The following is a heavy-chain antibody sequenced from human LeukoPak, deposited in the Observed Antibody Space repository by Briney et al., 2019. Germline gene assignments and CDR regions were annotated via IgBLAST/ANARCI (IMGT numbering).Heavy chain of an antibody. V-gene: IGHV3-23*01. CDR3: PKDNTSESDY. D-gene: IGHD1-14*01. Sequence: GGSLRLSCAASGFTFSDHAMTWVRQAPGKGLEWVAGISGSGGDTYYADSERGRFTISRDNSKNTLSLQMNSLRVEDTAVYYCPKDNTSESDYWGQGTLVTVSS. J-gene: IGHJ4*02. CDR2: ISGSGGDT. CDR1: GFTFSDHA.